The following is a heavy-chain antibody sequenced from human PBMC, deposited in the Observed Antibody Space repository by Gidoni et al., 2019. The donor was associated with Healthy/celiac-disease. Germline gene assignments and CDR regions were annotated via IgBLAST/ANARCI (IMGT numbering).Heavy chain of an antibody. D-gene: IGHD5-12*01. CDR2: INHSGST. Sequence: QVQLQQWGAGLLKPSETLSLTCAVYGGSFSGYYWSWIRQPPGKGLEWIGEINHSGSTNYNPSLKSRVTISVDTSKNQFSLKLSSVTAADTAVYYCARSLGFYWYFDLWGRGTLVTVSS. CDR1: GGSFSGYY. V-gene: IGHV4-34*01. J-gene: IGHJ2*01. CDR3: ARSLGFYWYFDL.